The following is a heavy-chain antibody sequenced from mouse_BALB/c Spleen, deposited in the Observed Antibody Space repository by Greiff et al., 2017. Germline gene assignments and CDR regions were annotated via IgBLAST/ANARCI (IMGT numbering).Heavy chain of an antibody. CDR2: ISSGSSTI. CDR3: ARGWDRYFDV. J-gene: IGHJ1*01. D-gene: IGHD4-1*01. CDR1: GFTFSSFG. V-gene: IGHV5-17*02. Sequence: EVQLVESGGGLVQPGGSRKLSCAASGFTFSSFGMHWVRQAPEKGLEWVAYISSGSSTIYYADTVKGRFTISRDNPKNTLFLQMTSLRSEDTAMYYCARGWDRYFDVWGAGTTVTVSS.